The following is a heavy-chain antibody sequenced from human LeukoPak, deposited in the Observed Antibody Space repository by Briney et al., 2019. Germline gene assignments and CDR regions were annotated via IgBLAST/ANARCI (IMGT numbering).Heavy chain of an antibody. Sequence: SGPTLVNPTETLTLTCTVSGFSLSNARMGVSRIRQPPGKALEWLAHIFSNDEKSYSPSLKSRLTISKDTSKSQAVLTMTNMDPVDTATYYCARIRWELPFDYWGQGTLVTVSS. CDR2: IFSNDEK. CDR3: ARIRWELPFDY. V-gene: IGHV2-26*01. J-gene: IGHJ4*02. CDR1: GFSLSNARMG. D-gene: IGHD1-26*01.